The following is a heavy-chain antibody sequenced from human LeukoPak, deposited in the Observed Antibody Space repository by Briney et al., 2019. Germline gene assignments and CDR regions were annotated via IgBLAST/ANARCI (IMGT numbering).Heavy chain of an antibody. CDR2: ISSESTNI. J-gene: IGHJ5*02. D-gene: IGHD5-12*01. CDR1: GFTFSIYG. CDR3: ARDINSGYDYGWFDP. Sequence: GGSLRLSCAASGFTFSIYGMNWVRQAPGMGLEWVASISSESTNIFYTDSVKGRFTISRDNSKNTLYLQMNSLRADDTAAYYCARDINSGYDYGWFDPWGQGTLVTVSS. V-gene: IGHV3-21*04.